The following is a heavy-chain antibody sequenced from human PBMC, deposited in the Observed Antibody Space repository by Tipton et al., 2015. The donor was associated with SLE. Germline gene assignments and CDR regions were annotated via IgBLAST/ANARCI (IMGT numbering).Heavy chain of an antibody. CDR1: GYSFTTYW. CDR3: VSSENPITSSFDF. J-gene: IGHJ4*01. CDR2: IYPTDSDI. Sequence: VQLVQSGAEMKKPGESLKISCKGSGYSFTTYWIGWVRQMPGKGLEWIGIIYPTDSDIRDSPSFQGQVTLSADNSISTAYLQWDSLKASDTAMYYRVSSENPITSSFDFWGRGTLVTVSS. V-gene: IGHV5-51*03. D-gene: IGHD5-24*01.